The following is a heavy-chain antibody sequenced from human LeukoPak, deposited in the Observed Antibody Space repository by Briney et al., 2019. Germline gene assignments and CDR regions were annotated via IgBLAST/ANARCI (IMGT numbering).Heavy chain of an antibody. CDR2: IIPIFGTA. Sequence: SVKVSCKASGYSFTSNYIHWVRQAPGQGLEWMGGIIPIFGTANYAQKFQGRVTITADESTSTAYMELSSLRSEDTAVYYCARSYSSSPIRDYYYYGMDVWGQGTTVTVSS. D-gene: IGHD6-6*01. J-gene: IGHJ6*02. CDR3: ARSYSSSPIRDYYYYGMDV. CDR1: GYSFTSNY. V-gene: IGHV1-69*13.